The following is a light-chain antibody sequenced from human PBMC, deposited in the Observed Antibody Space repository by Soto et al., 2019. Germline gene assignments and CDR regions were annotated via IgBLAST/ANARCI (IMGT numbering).Light chain of an antibody. CDR1: SSNIGSNY. Sequence: QSVRPQPPSACGTPGQRVTISCSGSSSNIGSNYVNWYQQLPGTAPNLLIYGNDRRPSGVPARFSGSKSGTSASLAISGLQSEDEADYYCATWEDSLNARYVFGTGTKVTVL. CDR2: GND. J-gene: IGLJ1*01. V-gene: IGLV1-44*01. CDR3: ATWEDSLNARYV.